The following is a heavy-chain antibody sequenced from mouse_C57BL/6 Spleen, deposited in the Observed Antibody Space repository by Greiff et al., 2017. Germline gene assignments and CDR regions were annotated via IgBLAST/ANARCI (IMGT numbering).Heavy chain of an antibody. V-gene: IGHV1-85*01. D-gene: IGHD4-1*01. CDR3: ARKGNCAWFAY. CDR1: GYTFTSYD. CDR2: IYPRDGST. Sequence: QVQLKESGPELVKPGASVKLSCKASGYTFTSYDINWVKQRPGQGLEWIGWIYPRDGSTKYNEQFKGKATLTVDTSSSTAYMELHSLTSEDSAVYFCARKGNCAWFAYWGQGTLVTVAA. J-gene: IGHJ3*01.